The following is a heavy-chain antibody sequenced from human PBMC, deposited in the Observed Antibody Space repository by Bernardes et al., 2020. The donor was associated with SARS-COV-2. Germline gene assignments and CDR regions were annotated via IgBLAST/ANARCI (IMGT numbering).Heavy chain of an antibody. V-gene: IGHV3-21*01. CDR3: ARFETRYSSALNPIDS. CDR1: GFTFSSYS. Sequence: GSLRLSCAASGFTFSSYSMNWVRQAPGKGLEWVSSISGISTYIFYADSVKGRFTISRDNAKDSLYLQMNSLRAEDTAVYYCARFETRYSSALNPIDSWGQGTLVTVSS. J-gene: IGHJ4*02. CDR2: ISGISTYI. D-gene: IGHD6-25*01.